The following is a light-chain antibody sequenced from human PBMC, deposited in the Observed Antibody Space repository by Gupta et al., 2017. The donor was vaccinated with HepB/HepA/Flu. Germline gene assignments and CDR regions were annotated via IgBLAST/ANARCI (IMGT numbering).Light chain of an antibody. V-gene: IGLV2-14*01. CDR1: SSDVGGYHY. CDR2: DVS. CDR3: SSYTSSSTSVV. Sequence: QSALTQPASVSGSPGQSITISCTGTSSDVGGYHYVSWYQQHPGKAPKLMLYDVSNRPSGVSNRFSGSKSGNTASLTISGLQAEDEADYYCSSYTSSSTSVVFGGGTKLTVL. J-gene: IGLJ2*01.